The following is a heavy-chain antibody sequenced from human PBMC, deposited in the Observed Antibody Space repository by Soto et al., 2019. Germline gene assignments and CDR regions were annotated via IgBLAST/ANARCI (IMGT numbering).Heavy chain of an antibody. V-gene: IGHV3-48*02. D-gene: IGHD1-1*01. CDR3: AILGPETGRCDY. CDR2: ITTGGGTV. J-gene: IGHJ4*02. CDR1: GFTFSSYS. Sequence: EVQVVESGGDLVQPGGSLRLSCAVSGFTFSSYSMNWVRQAPGKGLEWVSYITTGGGTVYYADSVRGRFTISRDNAKHSLFLQMNSLRDEDTAVYYCAILGPETGRCDYWGQGTLVTVSS.